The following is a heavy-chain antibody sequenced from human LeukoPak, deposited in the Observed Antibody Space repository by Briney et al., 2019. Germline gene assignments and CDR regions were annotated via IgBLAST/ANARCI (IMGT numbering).Heavy chain of an antibody. J-gene: IGHJ5*02. CDR1: GYTFPSYG. CDR3: ARDQGTILANWFDP. V-gene: IGHV1-18*04. CDR2: ISAYSGNT. Sequence: GASVKVSCKASGYTFPSYGIIWVRPPPGHGLQRMRWISAYSGNTNYAQKLQGRVTMTTDTSTSTAYMELRSLRSDDTAVYYCARDQGTILANWFDPWGQGTLVTVSS. D-gene: IGHD3-9*01.